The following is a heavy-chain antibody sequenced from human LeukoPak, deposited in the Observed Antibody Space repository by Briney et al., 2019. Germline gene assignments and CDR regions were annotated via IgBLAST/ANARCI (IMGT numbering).Heavy chain of an antibody. CDR2: ISAYNGNT. CDR1: GYTFTSYG. Sequence: ASVKVSCKASGYTFTSYGISWVRQAPGQGLEWMGWISAYNGNTGYAQKLQGRVTMTTDTSTSTAYMELRSLRSDDTAVYYCARSGLLESYYYYGMDVWGQGTTVTVSS. D-gene: IGHD2-21*01. J-gene: IGHJ6*02. V-gene: IGHV1-18*01. CDR3: ARSGLLESYYYYGMDV.